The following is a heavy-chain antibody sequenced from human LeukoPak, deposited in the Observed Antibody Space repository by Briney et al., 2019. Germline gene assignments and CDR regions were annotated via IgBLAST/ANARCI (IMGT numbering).Heavy chain of an antibody. CDR2: ISSSSSYI. V-gene: IGHV3-21*01. D-gene: IGHD6-19*01. J-gene: IGHJ6*04. Sequence: GGSLRLSCAAPGFTFSSYSMNWVRQAPGKGLEWVSSISSSSSYIYYADSVKGRFTISRDNAKNSLYLQMNSLRAEDTAVYYCARDLGGIAVAGTKMDVWGKGTTVTVSS. CDR3: ARDLGGIAVAGTKMDV. CDR1: GFTFSSYS.